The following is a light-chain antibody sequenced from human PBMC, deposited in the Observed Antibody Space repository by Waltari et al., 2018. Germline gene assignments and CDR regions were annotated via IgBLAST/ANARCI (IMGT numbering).Light chain of an antibody. Sequence: VILTQSPATLSLSPGERVTLSCRASQSLSSYLAWYQQKPGQAPRLLIYGASSRATGIPDRFSGSGSGTEFTLTISSLEPEDFAVYYCQRYSDSPLTFGGGTKVEIK. CDR3: QRYSDSPLT. V-gene: IGKV3-20*01. CDR2: GAS. J-gene: IGKJ4*01. CDR1: QSLSSY.